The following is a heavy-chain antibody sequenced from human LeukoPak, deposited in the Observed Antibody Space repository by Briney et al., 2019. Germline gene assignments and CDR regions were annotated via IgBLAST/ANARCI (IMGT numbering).Heavy chain of an antibody. D-gene: IGHD2-8*01. V-gene: IGHV4-34*01. CDR3: ARGIGGVLMVYPIPIYMDV. CDR2: INHSGST. J-gene: IGHJ6*03. Sequence: SETLSLTCAVYGGSFSGYYWSWIRRPPGKGLEWIGEINHSGSTNYNPSLKSRVTISVDTSKNQFSLKLSSVTAADTAVYYCARGIGGVLMVYPIPIYMDVWGKGTTVTVSS. CDR1: GGSFSGYY.